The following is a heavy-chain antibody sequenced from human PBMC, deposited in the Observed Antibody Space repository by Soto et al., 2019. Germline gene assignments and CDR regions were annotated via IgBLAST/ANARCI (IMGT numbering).Heavy chain of an antibody. CDR3: AKAERYYYDSSGYYTFGY. V-gene: IGHV3-23*01. CDR1: GFTFSNYA. Sequence: PGGSLRLSCAASGFTFSNYAMTWVRQAPGKGLEWVSGISGSGGSTFYADSVKGRFTISRDNSKNTLYMQMNSVRAEDTAVYYCAKAERYYYDSSGYYTFGYWGPGTQVTVSS. CDR2: ISGSGGST. D-gene: IGHD3-22*01. J-gene: IGHJ4*01.